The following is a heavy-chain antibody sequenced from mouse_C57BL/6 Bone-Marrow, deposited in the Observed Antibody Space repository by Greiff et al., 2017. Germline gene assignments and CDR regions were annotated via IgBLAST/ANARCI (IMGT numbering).Heavy chain of an antibody. CDR3: ARLYYGSSLAWFAY. J-gene: IGHJ3*01. D-gene: IGHD1-1*01. V-gene: IGHV5-6*01. CDR1: GFTFSSYG. CDR2: ISSGGSYT. Sequence: EVQLVESGGDLVKPGGSLKLSCAASGFTFSSYGMSWVRQTPDKRLEWVATISSGGSYTYYPDSVKGRFTISRDNAKNTRDLQMSSLKSEDTAMYYCARLYYGSSLAWFAYWGQGTLVTVSA.